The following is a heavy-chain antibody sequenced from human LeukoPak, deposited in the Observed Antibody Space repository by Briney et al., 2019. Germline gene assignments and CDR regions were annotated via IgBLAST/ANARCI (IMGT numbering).Heavy chain of an antibody. CDR1: GGTFSSYA. Sequence: SVKVSCKASGGTFSSYAISWVRQAPGQGLEWMGRIIPIIGTANYAQKFQGRVTITTDESTSTAYMELSSLRSEDTAVYYCAGGAAAIVGATEDYWGQGTLVTVSS. CDR2: IIPIIGTA. D-gene: IGHD1-26*01. J-gene: IGHJ4*02. V-gene: IGHV1-69*05. CDR3: AGGAAAIVGATEDY.